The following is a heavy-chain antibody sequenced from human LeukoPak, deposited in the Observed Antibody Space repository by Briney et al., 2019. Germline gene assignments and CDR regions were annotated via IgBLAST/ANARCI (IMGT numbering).Heavy chain of an antibody. CDR1: GFIFSNYA. Sequence: SGGSLRLSCAASGFIFSNYAMSWVRQAPGKGLEWVSSISSSSSYIYYADSVKGRFTISRDNAKNSLYLQMNSLRAEDTAVYYCAREVPAATWGQGTLVTVSS. V-gene: IGHV3-21*01. D-gene: IGHD2-2*01. CDR3: AREVPAAT. J-gene: IGHJ5*02. CDR2: ISSSSSYI.